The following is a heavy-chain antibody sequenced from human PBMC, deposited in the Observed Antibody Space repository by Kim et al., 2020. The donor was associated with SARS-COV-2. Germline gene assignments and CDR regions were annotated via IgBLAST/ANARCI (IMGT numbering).Heavy chain of an antibody. CDR1: GYTFTGYY. Sequence: ASVKVSCKASGYTFTGYYMHWVRQAPGQGLEWMGRINPNSGGTNYAQKFQGRVTMTRDTSISTAYMELSRLRSDDTAVYYCASFRGGYYSRNWFDPWGQGTLVTVSS. CDR2: INPNSGGT. J-gene: IGHJ5*02. D-gene: IGHD3-3*01. V-gene: IGHV1-2*06. CDR3: ASFRGGYYSRNWFDP.